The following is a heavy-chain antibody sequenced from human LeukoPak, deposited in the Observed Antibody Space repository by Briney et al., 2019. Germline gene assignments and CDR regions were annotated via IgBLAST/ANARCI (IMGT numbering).Heavy chain of an antibody. CDR2: ISGSGGST. Sequence: GGSLRLSCAASGFTFSSYAMSWVRQAPGKGLEWVSAISGSGGSTYYADSVKGRFTISRDNSKNTLYLQMDSLRAEDTAVYYCAKGRVLRFLEWLGSPPEYWGQGTLVTVSS. J-gene: IGHJ4*02. CDR3: AKGRVLRFLEWLGSPPEY. CDR1: GFTFSSYA. D-gene: IGHD3-3*01. V-gene: IGHV3-23*01.